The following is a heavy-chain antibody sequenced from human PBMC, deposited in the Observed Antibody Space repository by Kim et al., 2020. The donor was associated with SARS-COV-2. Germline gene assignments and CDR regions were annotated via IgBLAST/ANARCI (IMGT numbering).Heavy chain of an antibody. Sequence: SETLSLTCAVSGGSISSSNWWSWVRQPPGKGLEWVGEIYHSGGTNYNPSLKSRVTISVDKSKNQFSLNLSSVTAADTAVYYCARHPPVDFFDYWGQGTLVTVSS. CDR2: IYHSGGT. CDR3: ARHPPVDFFDY. CDR1: GGSISSSNW. J-gene: IGHJ4*02. V-gene: IGHV4-4*02.